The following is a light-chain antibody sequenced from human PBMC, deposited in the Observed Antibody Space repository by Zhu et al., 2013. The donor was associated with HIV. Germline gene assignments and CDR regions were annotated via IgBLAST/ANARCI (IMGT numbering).Light chain of an antibody. J-gene: IGLJ2*01. Sequence: QSVLTQPPSASGTPGQRVTISCSGSSSNIGSNTVNWYQQLPGTAPKLLIYSDDQRPSGVPDRFSGSKSGTSASLAISGLQSDDEAEYYCAAWNDRLNGPVFGGGTKLTV. CDR2: SDD. CDR3: AAWNDRLNGPV. CDR1: SSNIGSNT. V-gene: IGLV1-44*01.